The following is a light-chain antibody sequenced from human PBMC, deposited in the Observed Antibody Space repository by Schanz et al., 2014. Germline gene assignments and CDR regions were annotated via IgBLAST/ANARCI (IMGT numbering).Light chain of an antibody. CDR2: LERSGAF. CDR3: ETWGTNTRV. V-gene: IGLV4-60*03. CDR1: SEYSGFT. J-gene: IGLJ3*02. Sequence: QLVLTQSSSASASLGSSVKLTCTLSSEYSGFTIAWHQQRPGKAPRYLMKLERSGAFTKGSGVPDRLSGSSSGADRYLTISYLQSEDEADYYCETWGTNTRVFGGGTKLTVL.